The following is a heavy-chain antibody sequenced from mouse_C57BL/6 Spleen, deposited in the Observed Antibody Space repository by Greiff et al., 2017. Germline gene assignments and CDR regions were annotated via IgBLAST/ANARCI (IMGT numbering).Heavy chain of an antibody. D-gene: IGHD2-3*01. J-gene: IGHJ1*03. V-gene: IGHV1-76*01. Sequence: VQLQQSGAELVRPGASVKLSCKASGYTFTDYYINWVKQRPGQGLEWIARIYPGSGNTYYNEKFKGKATLTAEKSSSTAYMLLSSLTSEDSAAYFCARRVTARYFDGWGKGTTLTVSS. CDR2: IYPGSGNT. CDR1: GYTFTDYY. CDR3: ARRVTARYFDG.